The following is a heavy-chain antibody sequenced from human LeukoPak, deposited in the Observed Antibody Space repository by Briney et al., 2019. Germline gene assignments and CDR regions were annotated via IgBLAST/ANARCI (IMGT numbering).Heavy chain of an antibody. Sequence: ASVKVSCKASGYTFGGYYIHWVRQAHGQGLEWMGWINPNSGGTIYAQKFQGRVTMTRDTSISTAYMDLSRLRSDDTAVYYCARGPHDYGDYWGQGTLVTVSS. V-gene: IGHV1-2*02. CDR2: INPNSGGT. CDR3: ARGPHDYGDY. CDR1: GYTFGGYY. J-gene: IGHJ4*02.